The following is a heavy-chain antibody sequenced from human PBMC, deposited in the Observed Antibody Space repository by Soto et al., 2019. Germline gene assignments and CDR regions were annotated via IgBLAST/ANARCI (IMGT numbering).Heavy chain of an antibody. J-gene: IGHJ3*02. Sequence: QVQLVESGGAVVQPGTSLRLSCTASGFTFSSYRMHWVRQAPGKGLEWVAIIWYDGSHKFYVDSVKGRFAVSSNNSKNTVYLQMTSLTGEDTAVYYRARPRYSGDDPDALEIWVRGTLVTISS. D-gene: IGHD5-12*01. CDR3: ARPRYSGDDPDALEI. CDR2: IWYDGSHK. V-gene: IGHV3-33*01. CDR1: GFTFSSYR.